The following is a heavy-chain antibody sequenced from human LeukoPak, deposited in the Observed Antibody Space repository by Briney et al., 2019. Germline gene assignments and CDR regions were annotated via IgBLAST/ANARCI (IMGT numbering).Heavy chain of an antibody. J-gene: IGHJ6*03. CDR2: INHSGST. D-gene: IGHD1-26*01. Sequence: SETLSLTCAVYGGSFSGSYWSWIRQPPGKGLEWIGEINHSGSTNYNLSLKSRVTISVDASKNQFSLKLSSVTAAGTAVYYCARGEAGATSYYYYYYMDVWAKGTTVTVSS. CDR3: ARGEAGATSYYYYYYMDV. V-gene: IGHV4-34*01. CDR1: GGSFSGSY.